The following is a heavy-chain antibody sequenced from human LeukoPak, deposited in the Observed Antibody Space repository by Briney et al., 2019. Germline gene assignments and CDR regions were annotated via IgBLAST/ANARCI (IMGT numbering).Heavy chain of an antibody. D-gene: IGHD3-16*01. V-gene: IGHV4-34*01. Sequence: SETLPLTCAVYGGSFSGYYWSWIRQPPGKGLEWIGEINHSGSTNYNPSLKSRVTISVDTSKNQFSLKLSSVTAADTAVYYCARGRRIGDFDYWGQGTLVTVSS. CDR2: INHSGST. J-gene: IGHJ4*02. CDR1: GGSFSGYY. CDR3: ARGRRIGDFDY.